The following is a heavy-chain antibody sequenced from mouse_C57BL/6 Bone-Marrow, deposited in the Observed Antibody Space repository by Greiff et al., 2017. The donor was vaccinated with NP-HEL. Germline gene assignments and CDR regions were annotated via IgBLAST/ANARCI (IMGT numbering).Heavy chain of an antibody. J-gene: IGHJ1*03. Sequence: SGAELVRPGASVTLSCKASGYTFTDYEMHWVKQTPVHGLEWLGAIDPETGGTAYNQKFKGKAILTADKSSSTAYMELRSLTSEDSAVYYCTREYYGSSGWYFDVWGTGTTVTVSS. V-gene: IGHV1-15*01. CDR1: GYTFTDYE. D-gene: IGHD1-1*01. CDR3: TREYYGSSGWYFDV. CDR2: IDPETGGT.